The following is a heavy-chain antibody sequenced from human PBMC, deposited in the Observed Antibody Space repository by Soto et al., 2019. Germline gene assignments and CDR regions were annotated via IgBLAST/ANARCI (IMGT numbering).Heavy chain of an antibody. Sequence: GSLRLSCAASGFIFSDYSMNWVRQAPGKGLEWVSYISSSSGTIYYADSVKGRFTVSRDNGKNSLYLQMNSLRDEDTALYYCARDPAAADYWGQGTLVTVSS. J-gene: IGHJ4*02. CDR1: GFIFSDYS. CDR3: ARDPAAADY. D-gene: IGHD6-13*01. V-gene: IGHV3-48*02. CDR2: ISSSSGTI.